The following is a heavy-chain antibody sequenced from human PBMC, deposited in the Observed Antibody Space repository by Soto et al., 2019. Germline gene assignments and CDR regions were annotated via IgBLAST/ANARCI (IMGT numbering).Heavy chain of an antibody. J-gene: IGHJ4*02. CDR3: ARVGDSASFDY. CDR1: GDPINGYY. Sequence: PSETLSLTCSVSGDPINGYYWTWIRQPPGKGLKWIGDIYYSGSTTYNPSLKSRVSISVDTSNNQFSLKLIYATAADTAVYYCARVGDSASFDYWGQGTQVTVSS. V-gene: IGHV4-59*01. CDR2: IYYSGST. D-gene: IGHD2-15*01.